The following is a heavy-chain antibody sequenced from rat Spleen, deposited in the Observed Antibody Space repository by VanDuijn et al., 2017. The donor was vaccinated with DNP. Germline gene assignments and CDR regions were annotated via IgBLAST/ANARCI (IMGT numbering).Heavy chain of an antibody. CDR2: IWAGGNT. CDR1: GFSLTSNA. V-gene: IGHV2-72*01. J-gene: IGHJ2*01. CDR3: GRHYTY. Sequence: QVQLEESGPGLMQPSETLSLTCIVSGFSLTSNAVGWVRQPLGKGLMWMGTIWAGGNTNYNSAVQSRLSSSRDTSKSQVFLKMNSLQTEDTAMYFCGRHYTYWGRGVMVTVSS. D-gene: IGHD1-1*01.